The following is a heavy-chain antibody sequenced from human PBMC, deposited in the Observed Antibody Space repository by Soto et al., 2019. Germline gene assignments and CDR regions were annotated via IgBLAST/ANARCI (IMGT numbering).Heavy chain of an antibody. D-gene: IGHD6-6*01. CDR1: GGSISSYY. CDR3: ARVPVVAARPSSWFDT. J-gene: IGHJ5*02. V-gene: IGHV4-59*01. CDR2: IYYSGST. Sequence: PSETLSLTCTVSGGSISSYYWSWIRQPPGKGLEWIGYIYYSGSTNYNPSLKSRVTISVDTSKNQFSLKLSSVTAADTAVYYCARVPVVAARPSSWFDTRGQGTLVTVSS.